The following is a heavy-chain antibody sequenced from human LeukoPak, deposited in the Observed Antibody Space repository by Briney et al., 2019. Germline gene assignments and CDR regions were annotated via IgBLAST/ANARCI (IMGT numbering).Heavy chain of an antibody. J-gene: IGHJ4*02. CDR3: AKLKRVGIAPFDD. V-gene: IGHV3-23*01. CDR2: ISGSGNKK. Sequence: PGGSLRLSCAASGFTFSHFAMSWVRQAPGKGLHWVSTISGSGNKKYDADSVKGRFTISRDNSKNTLYLQMTGLRAEDTAVYYCAKLKRVGIAPFDDWGQGILVTVSS. CDR1: GFTFSHFA. D-gene: IGHD3-10*01.